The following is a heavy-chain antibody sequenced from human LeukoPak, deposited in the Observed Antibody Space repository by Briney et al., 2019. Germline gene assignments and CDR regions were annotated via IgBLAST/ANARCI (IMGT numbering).Heavy chain of an antibody. CDR3: ARDPNGYNWFDS. CDR2: INHSGST. Sequence: SETLSLTCAVYGGSFSGYYWSWIRQPPGKGLEWIGEINHSGSTNYNPSLKSRVTISEDTSKNQFSLKLRSVTAADTAVYYCARDPNGYNWFDSWGQGTQVIVST. V-gene: IGHV4-34*01. D-gene: IGHD1-1*01. CDR1: GGSFSGYY. J-gene: IGHJ5*01.